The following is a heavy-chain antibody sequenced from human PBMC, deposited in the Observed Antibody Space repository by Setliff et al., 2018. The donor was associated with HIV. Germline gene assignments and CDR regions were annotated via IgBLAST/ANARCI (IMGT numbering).Heavy chain of an antibody. CDR1: GFTFSNYW. J-gene: IGHJ4*02. CDR3: AMAVIFDY. CDR2: IKQEGSEE. Sequence: PGGSLRLSCAASGFTFSNYWMSWVRQVPGKGLEWVANIKQEGSEENYLSSVKGRFTISRDNAKNSLYLQMNSLRAEDTAVYYCAMAVIFDYWGQGTLVTVSS. V-gene: IGHV3-7*03. D-gene: IGHD6-19*01.